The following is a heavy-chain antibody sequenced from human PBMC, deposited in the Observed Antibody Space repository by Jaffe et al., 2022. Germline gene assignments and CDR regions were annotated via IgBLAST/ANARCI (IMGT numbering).Heavy chain of an antibody. CDR3: VRRSHSSGYYYDPFDY. Sequence: EVQLVQSGAEVKKPGESLKISCKGSGYSFTSYWIGWVRQMPGKGLEWMGIIYPGDSDTRYSPSFQGQVTISADKSISTAYLQWSSLKASDTAMYYCVRRSHSSGYYYDPFDYWGQGTLVTVSS. CDR1: GYSFTSYW. J-gene: IGHJ4*02. CDR2: IYPGDSDT. D-gene: IGHD3-22*01. V-gene: IGHV5-51*03.